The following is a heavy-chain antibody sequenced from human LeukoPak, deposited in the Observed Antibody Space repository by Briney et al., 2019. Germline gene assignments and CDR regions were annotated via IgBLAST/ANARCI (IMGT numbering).Heavy chain of an antibody. CDR2: ISYNGNNK. CDR1: GFTFSNYG. J-gene: IGHJ5*02. CDR3: ARVVVGANNWFDT. V-gene: IGHV3-30*03. Sequence: PGGSLRLSCAASGFTFSNYGMHWVRQAPGKGLEWVAVISYNGNNKYYVDSVKGRFTISRDNSKNTLYLQMNSLRVEDTAVYYCARVVVGANNWFDTWGQGTLVTVSA. D-gene: IGHD1-26*01.